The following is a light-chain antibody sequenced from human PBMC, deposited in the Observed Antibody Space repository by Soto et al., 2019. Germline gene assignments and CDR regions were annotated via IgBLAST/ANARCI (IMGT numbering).Light chain of an antibody. CDR2: GNT. CDR3: QSYDTTLSSWV. V-gene: IGLV1-40*01. Sequence: QSVLTQAPSVCGAPGQRVTISCTGSSSNIGAGYDVQWYQHLPGTAPKLLIHGNTNRPSGVPDRFSGSKSGTSASLAITALQAEDEGDYYCQSYDTTLSSWVFGGGTKVTVL. CDR1: SSNIGAGYD. J-gene: IGLJ3*02.